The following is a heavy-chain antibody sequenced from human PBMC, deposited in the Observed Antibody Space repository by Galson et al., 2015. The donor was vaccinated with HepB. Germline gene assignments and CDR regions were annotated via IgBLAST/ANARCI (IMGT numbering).Heavy chain of an antibody. D-gene: IGHD3-16*01. V-gene: IGHV1-18*01. CDR2: ISAYNGNT. CDR3: ARCPNSPFTDWFDP. CDR1: GYTFTSYG. Sequence: SVKVSCKASGYTFTSYGISWVRQAPGQGLEWMGWISAYNGNTNYAQKLQGRVTMTTDTSTSTAYMELRSLRSDDTAVYYCARCPNSPFTDWFDPWGQGTLVTVSS. J-gene: IGHJ5*02.